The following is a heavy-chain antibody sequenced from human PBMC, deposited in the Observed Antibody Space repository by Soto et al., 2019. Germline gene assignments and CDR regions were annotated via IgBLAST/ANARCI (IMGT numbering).Heavy chain of an antibody. V-gene: IGHV3-11*01. J-gene: IGHJ6*03. CDR2: ISSSGSTI. CDR1: GFTFSDYY. Sequence: ESGGGLVKPGGSLRLSCAASGFTFSDYYMSLTRQAPGKGLEWVSYISSSGSTIYYADSVKGRFTISRDNAKNSLYVQMNSLRAEDTAVYYCAREGGCSITSCPSGQYYMDVWGKGTTVTVSS. D-gene: IGHD2-2*01. CDR3: AREGGCSITSCPSGQYYMDV.